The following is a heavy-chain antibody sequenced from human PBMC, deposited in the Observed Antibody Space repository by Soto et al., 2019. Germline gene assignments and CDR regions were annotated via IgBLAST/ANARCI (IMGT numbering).Heavy chain of an antibody. CDR1: GFTFSSYS. J-gene: IGHJ4*02. CDR3: ARVSGDYFDY. V-gene: IGHV3-21*01. Sequence: GGSLRLSCAASGFTFSSYSMNWVRQAPGKGLEWASSISSSSSYIYCADSVKGRFTISRDNAKNSLYLQMNSLRAEDTAVYYCARVSGDYFDYWGQGTLVTVSS. CDR2: ISSSSSYI.